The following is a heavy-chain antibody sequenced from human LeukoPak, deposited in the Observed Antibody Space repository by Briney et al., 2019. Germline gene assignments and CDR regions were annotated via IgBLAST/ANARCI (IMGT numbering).Heavy chain of an antibody. Sequence: SETLSLTCTVSGDSISSYYWCWIRQPAGKGLEWLGRNYSSGSTNYNPSLKSRVTISVDTSKNQFSLKLSSVTAADTAVYYCARVNYLGYCSSTSCYFFDYWGQGTLVTVSS. V-gene: IGHV4-4*07. D-gene: IGHD2-2*01. CDR1: GDSISSYY. J-gene: IGHJ4*02. CDR3: ARVNYLGYCSSTSCYFFDY. CDR2: NYSSGST.